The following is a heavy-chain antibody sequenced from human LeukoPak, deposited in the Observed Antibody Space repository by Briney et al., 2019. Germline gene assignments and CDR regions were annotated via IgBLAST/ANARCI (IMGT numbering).Heavy chain of an antibody. J-gene: IGHJ3*01. Sequence: ASVKVSCKVSGYTLTELSTHWVRQAPGKGLEWMGGFDPEDGERIYAQKFQDRVTMTEDTSTDTAYMELRSLRSEDTAMYYCATALRLEALDLWGHGTMVTVSS. CDR3: ATALRLEALDL. CDR1: GYTLTELS. D-gene: IGHD3-16*01. CDR2: FDPEDGER. V-gene: IGHV1-24*01.